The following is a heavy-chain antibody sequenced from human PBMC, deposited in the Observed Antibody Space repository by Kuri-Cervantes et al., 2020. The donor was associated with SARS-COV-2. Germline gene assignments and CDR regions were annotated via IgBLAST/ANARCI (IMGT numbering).Heavy chain of an antibody. D-gene: IGHD3-22*01. J-gene: IGHJ5*02. CDR3: ARSPQRITMIAFDP. CDR1: GYTFTSYY. Sequence: ASVKVSCKASGYTFTSYYMHWVRQAPGQGLEWMGIINPSGGSTSYAQKLQGRVTMTRDTSASTAYMELSSLRSEDTAVYYCARSPQRITMIAFDPWGQGTLVTVSS. CDR2: INPSGGST. V-gene: IGHV1-46*01.